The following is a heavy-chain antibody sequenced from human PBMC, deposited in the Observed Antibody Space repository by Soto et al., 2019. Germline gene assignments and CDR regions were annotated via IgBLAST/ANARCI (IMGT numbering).Heavy chain of an antibody. CDR1: GYTFTTYV. D-gene: IGHD3-3*01. V-gene: IGHV1-3*01. Sequence: ASVKVSCKASGYTFTTYVMHWVRQAPGQRLEWMGWINAGNDNTKYSEKFQGRVTITRDTSASTVYMELSSLSSEGTAVYYCARGDFWSGDYYYAMDVWGQGTTVTVSS. CDR3: ARGDFWSGDYYYAMDV. CDR2: INAGNDNT. J-gene: IGHJ6*02.